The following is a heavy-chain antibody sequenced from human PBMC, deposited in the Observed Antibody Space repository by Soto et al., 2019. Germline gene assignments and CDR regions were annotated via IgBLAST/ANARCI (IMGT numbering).Heavy chain of an antibody. J-gene: IGHJ5*02. CDR3: ARVVAYWSSTSFPRDGTGELNWFAP. V-gene: IGHV1-18*01. Sequence: QVPLVQSGAEVKKPGASVKVSCKASGYTFTSYGISWVRQAPGQGLEWMGWISAYNGNTNYAQKLQGRVTMTTDTSTSTAYMELRSLISDGAAVYYCARVVAYWSSTSFPRDGTGELNWFAPWGQGTPVTVSS. CDR1: GYTFTSYG. CDR2: ISAYNGNT. D-gene: IGHD2-2*01.